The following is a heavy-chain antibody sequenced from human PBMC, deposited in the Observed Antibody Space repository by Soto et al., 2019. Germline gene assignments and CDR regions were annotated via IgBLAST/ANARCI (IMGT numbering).Heavy chain of an antibody. Sequence: SGPTLVNPTETLTLTCTVSGFSLSNARMGVSWIRQPPGKALEWLAHIFSNDEKSYSTSLKSRLTISKDTSKSQVVLTMTNMDPVDTATYYCARTTGTTIYFFDYWGQGTLVTVS. V-gene: IGHV2-26*01. CDR3: ARTTGTTIYFFDY. D-gene: IGHD1-7*01. CDR2: IFSNDEK. J-gene: IGHJ4*02. CDR1: GFSLSNARMG.